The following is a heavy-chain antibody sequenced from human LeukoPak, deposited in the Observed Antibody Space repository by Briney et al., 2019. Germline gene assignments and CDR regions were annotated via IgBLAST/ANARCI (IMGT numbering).Heavy chain of an antibody. V-gene: IGHV4-59*01. D-gene: IGHD2-21*01. CDR3: ARAVVVDEIPYYFDY. Sequence: PSETLSLTCTVSGGSISSYYWSWIRQPPGKGLEWIGYIYYSGSTNYNPSLKSRVTISVDTSKNQFSLKPSSVTAADTAVYYCARAVVVDEIPYYFDYWGQGTLVTVSS. CDR1: GGSISSYY. CDR2: IYYSGST. J-gene: IGHJ4*02.